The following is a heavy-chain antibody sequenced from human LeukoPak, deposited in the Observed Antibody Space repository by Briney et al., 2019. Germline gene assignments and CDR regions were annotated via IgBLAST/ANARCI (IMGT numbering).Heavy chain of an antibody. CDR3: AKATFCSSTSCYYYYYGMDV. D-gene: IGHD2-2*01. Sequence: GGSLRLSCAASGFTVSSTYMSWVRQTPGKGLEWVSAISGSGGSTYYADSVKGRFTISRDNSKNTLYLQMNSLRAEDTAVYYCAKATFCSSTSCYYYYYGMDVWGQGTTVTVSS. CDR1: GFTVSSTY. CDR2: ISGSGGST. V-gene: IGHV3-23*01. J-gene: IGHJ6*02.